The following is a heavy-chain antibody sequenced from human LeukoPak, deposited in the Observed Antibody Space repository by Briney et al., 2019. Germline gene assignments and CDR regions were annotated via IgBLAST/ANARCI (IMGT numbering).Heavy chain of an antibody. D-gene: IGHD2-2*01. CDR1: GFSLSTSGVG. V-gene: IGHV2-5*01. CDR2: IYWNDDK. J-gene: IGHJ4*02. CDR3: ARRPRGYQLLAFDY. Sequence: ESGPTLVNPTQTLTLTCTFSGFSLSTSGVGVGWIRQPPGKALEWLALIYWNDDKRYSPSLKSRLTITKDTSKNQVVLTMTNMDPVDTATYYCARRPRGYQLLAFDYWGQGTLVTVSS.